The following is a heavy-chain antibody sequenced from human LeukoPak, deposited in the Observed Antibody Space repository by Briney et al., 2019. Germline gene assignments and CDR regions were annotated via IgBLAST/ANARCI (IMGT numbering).Heavy chain of an antibody. Sequence: GGSLRLSCAASGFTFSDYTMNWVRQAPGKGLEWVSSISSGGTYKYYADSVKGRFTISRDNSKNTLYLQMNSLRAEDTAVYYCARTGREPMVRGVIDYWGQGTLVTVSS. CDR3: ARTGREPMVRGVIDY. J-gene: IGHJ4*02. V-gene: IGHV3-21*04. D-gene: IGHD3-10*01. CDR2: ISSGGTYK. CDR1: GFTFSDYT.